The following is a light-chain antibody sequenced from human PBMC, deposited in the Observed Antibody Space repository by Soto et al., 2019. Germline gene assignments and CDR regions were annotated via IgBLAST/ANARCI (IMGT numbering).Light chain of an antibody. J-gene: IGKJ1*01. CDR2: KAS. Sequence: IQMTQSPSTLSGSVGDRVTITCRASQTISSWLAWYQQKPGKAPKLLIYKASTLKSGVPSRFSGSGSGTEFTLTISSLQPDDFATYYCQHYNSYSEAFGQGTNVDI. CDR3: QHYNSYSEA. CDR1: QTISSW. V-gene: IGKV1-5*03.